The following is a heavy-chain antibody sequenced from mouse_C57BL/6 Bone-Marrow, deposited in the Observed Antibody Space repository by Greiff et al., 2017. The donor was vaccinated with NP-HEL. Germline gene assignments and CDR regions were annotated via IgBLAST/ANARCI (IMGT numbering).Heavy chain of an antibody. Sequence: QVQLQQPGAELVKPGASVKLSCKASGYTFTSYWMQWVKQRPGQGLEWIGEIDPSDSYTNYNQKFKGKATLTVDTSSSTAYMQLSSLTSEDSAVYYCARRQRRAWFAYWGQGTLVTVSA. V-gene: IGHV1-50*01. CDR2: IDPSDSYT. CDR3: ARRQRRAWFAY. D-gene: IGHD6-1*01. J-gene: IGHJ3*01. CDR1: GYTFTSYW.